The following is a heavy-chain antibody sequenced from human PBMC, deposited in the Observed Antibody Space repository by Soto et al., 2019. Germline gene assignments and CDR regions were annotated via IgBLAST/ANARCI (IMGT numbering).Heavy chain of an antibody. V-gene: IGHV4-39*01. CDR1: GGSLSSTSYY. CDR3: ARLLGYCRGGRCYSHNYYGMDV. D-gene: IGHD2-15*01. Sequence: QPQLQESGPGLVKPSETLSLTCTVSGGSLSSTSYYWGWIRQPPGKGLESIGNIYYSGSTKTNPDLKGRVTISIDTSKNQFSLKLSSVTAADTAVYYCARLLGYCRGGRCYSHNYYGMDVWGQGTTVTVSS. J-gene: IGHJ6*02. CDR2: IYYSGST.